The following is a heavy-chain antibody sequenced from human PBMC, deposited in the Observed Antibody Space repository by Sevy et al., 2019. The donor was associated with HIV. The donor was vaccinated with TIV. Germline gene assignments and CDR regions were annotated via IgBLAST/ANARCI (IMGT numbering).Heavy chain of an antibody. V-gene: IGHV3-43*01. CDR3: AKDISGERYLGSGYFDY. J-gene: IGHJ4*02. CDR1: GFTFDDYT. CDR2: ITWDGGST. Sequence: GGSLRLSCAASGFTFDDYTMNWVRQAPGKGLEWVSLITWDGGSTYYADSVKGRFTISRDNSKNSLYLQMNSLRTEDTALYDCAKDISGERYLGSGYFDYWGQGTLVTVSS. D-gene: IGHD3-10*01.